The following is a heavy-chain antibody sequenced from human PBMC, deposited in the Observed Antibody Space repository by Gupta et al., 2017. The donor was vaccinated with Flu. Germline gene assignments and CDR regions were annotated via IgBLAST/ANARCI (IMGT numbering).Heavy chain of an antibody. CDR2: IWYDGTNK. CDR3: VRVGSFTQVGYTSYGMDV. D-gene: IGHD2-15*01. CDR1: GFTFSNYG. Sequence: QVQLMESVGGVVQPGRSLRLSCAASGFTFSNYGMHWVRQAPGKGLEWVAVIWYDGTNKDYGDSGKGLGTISRDNSKSTVYVEMNSLSDEATDVYHCVRVGSFTQVGYTSYGMDVWGQGTTVTVSS. J-gene: IGHJ6*02. V-gene: IGHV3-33*01.